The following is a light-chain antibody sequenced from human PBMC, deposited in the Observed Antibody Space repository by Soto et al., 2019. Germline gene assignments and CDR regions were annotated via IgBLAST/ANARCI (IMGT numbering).Light chain of an antibody. CDR1: SSDVGGYNY. J-gene: IGLJ2*01. CDR3: SSYTSSSTLVV. CDR2: EVS. V-gene: IGLV2-14*01. Sequence: QSVLTQPASVSGSPGQSITISCTGTSSDVGGYNYVSWYQQHPGKAPKLMIYEVSNRPSGVSNRFSGSKSGNTASLTISGLQAADEADYYCSSYTSSSTLVVFGGGTKVTVL.